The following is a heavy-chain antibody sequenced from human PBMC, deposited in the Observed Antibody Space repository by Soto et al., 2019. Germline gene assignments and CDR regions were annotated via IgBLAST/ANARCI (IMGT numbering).Heavy chain of an antibody. CDR2: ISAYNGNT. CDR1: GYTFTSYA. V-gene: IGHV1-18*01. J-gene: IGHJ4*02. D-gene: IGHD3-22*01. CDR3: ARDEIGEYYDSSGPDY. Sequence: ASVKVSCKASGYTFTSYAMHWVRQAPGQGLEWMGWISAYNGNTNYAQKLQGRVTMTTDTSTSTAYMELRSLRSDDTAVYYCARDEIGEYYDSSGPDYWGQGTLVTVSS.